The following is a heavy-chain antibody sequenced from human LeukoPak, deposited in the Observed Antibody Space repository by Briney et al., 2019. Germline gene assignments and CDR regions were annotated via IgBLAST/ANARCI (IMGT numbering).Heavy chain of an antibody. Sequence: SETLSLTCAVSGYSISSGYYWGWSRQPAGKGLEWIGSIYHRGSTYYNPSLKSRVTISVDTSKNQFSLKLSSVTAADTAMYYCARVGYYDSSGYYYVGSEYYFDYWGQGTLVTVSS. J-gene: IGHJ4*02. V-gene: IGHV4-38-2*01. CDR2: IYHRGST. CDR3: ARVGYYDSSGYYYVGSEYYFDY. CDR1: GYSISSGYY. D-gene: IGHD3-22*01.